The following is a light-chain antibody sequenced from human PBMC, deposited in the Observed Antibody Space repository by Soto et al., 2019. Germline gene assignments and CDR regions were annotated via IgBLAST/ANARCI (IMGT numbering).Light chain of an antibody. CDR3: QQLNSYPLT. CDR2: AAS. Sequence: IQLTQSPSSLSASVGDRVTITCRASQGISSYLAWYQQKPGKAPKLLIYAASTLQSGVPSRFSGSGSGTDFTLTISSLQPEDFANYYCQQLNSYPLTFGGGTKV. CDR1: QGISSY. V-gene: IGKV1-9*01. J-gene: IGKJ4*01.